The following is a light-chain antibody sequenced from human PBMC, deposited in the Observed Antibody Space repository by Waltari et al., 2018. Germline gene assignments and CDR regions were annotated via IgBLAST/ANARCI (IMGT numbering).Light chain of an antibody. CDR1: QSVSKY. V-gene: IGKV1-5*03. CDR2: KAS. CDR3: QQSDSYEWT. Sequence: EIQMTQSPSTLSASVGDRVSMTCRASQSVSKYLAWYQKKPGKAPKLLIYKASTLQSGVPSRFSGSGSGTEFTLTISSLQPEDSATYFCQQSDSYEWTFGQGTKVEIK. J-gene: IGKJ1*01.